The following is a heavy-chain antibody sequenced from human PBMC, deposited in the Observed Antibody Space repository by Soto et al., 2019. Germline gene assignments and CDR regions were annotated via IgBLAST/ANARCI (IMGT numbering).Heavy chain of an antibody. D-gene: IGHD6-13*01. J-gene: IGHJ4*02. Sequence: EVQLLESGGGLVQPGGSLRLSCAASGFTFSNYAMTWVRQAPGKGLEWVSVITGSGGGTYFVDCVKGRFTISRDNSKKTVYLQMNSLRAEDTAVYYCAKRPLAAAGFDYWGQGTLVTVSS. CDR2: ITGSGGGT. V-gene: IGHV3-23*01. CDR1: GFTFSNYA. CDR3: AKRPLAAAGFDY.